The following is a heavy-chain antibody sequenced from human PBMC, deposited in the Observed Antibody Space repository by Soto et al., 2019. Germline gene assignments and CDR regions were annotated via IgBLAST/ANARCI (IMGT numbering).Heavy chain of an antibody. CDR1: GFSLISSGEG. CDR3: AHRQKTMVRGAYAFDM. CDR2: IYWDGDK. V-gene: IGHV2-5*02. D-gene: IGHD3-10*01. J-gene: IGHJ3*02. Sequence: QITLKESGPTVVKPTQTLTLTCTISGFSLISSGEGVGWIRQPLGKALEWLALIYWDGDKRYSPSLKSRLTITKDSSKDQVILTMTNMDPVDTGTYYCAHRQKTMVRGAYAFDMWGQGTLVTVSS.